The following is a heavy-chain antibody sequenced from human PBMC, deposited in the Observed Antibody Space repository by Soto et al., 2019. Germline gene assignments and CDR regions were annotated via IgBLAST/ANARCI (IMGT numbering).Heavy chain of an antibody. CDR1: GFTFTRYS. CDR2: ISSTTNYI. CDR3: ARESEDLTSKFDY. J-gene: IGHJ4*02. Sequence: GGSLRLSCAASGFTFTRYSMNWVRQAPGKGLEWVSPISSTTNYIYYGDSMKGRFTISRDNAKNSLYLEMNSLRAEDTAVYYCARESEDLTSKFDYWGQGTLVTVSS. V-gene: IGHV3-21*06.